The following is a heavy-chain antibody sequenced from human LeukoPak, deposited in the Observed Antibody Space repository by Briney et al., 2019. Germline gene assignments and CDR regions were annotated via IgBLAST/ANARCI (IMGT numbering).Heavy chain of an antibody. CDR3: AKDTSGSYWGGIDY. CDR2: IKQDGSEK. J-gene: IGHJ4*02. CDR1: GFTFSSYW. V-gene: IGHV3-7*01. Sequence: GGSLRLSCAASGFTFSSYWMSWVRQAPGKGVEWVANIKQDGSEKYYVDSVKGRFTISRDNSKNTLYLQMNSLRAEDTAVYYCAKDTSGSYWGGIDYWGQGTLVTVSS. D-gene: IGHD1-26*01.